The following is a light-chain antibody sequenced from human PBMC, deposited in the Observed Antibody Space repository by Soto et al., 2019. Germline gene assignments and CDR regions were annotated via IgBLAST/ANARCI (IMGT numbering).Light chain of an antibody. CDR2: SAS. V-gene: IGKV1-9*01. CDR1: LGIRDY. J-gene: IGKJ2*01. CDR3: QQYNSYSYT. Sequence: DIQLTQSPSFLSASVGDRVTITCRASLGIRDYLAWYQQKPGRVPRLLIYSASTLQSGVPSRFSGSGSGTEFTLTISSLQPDDFATYYCQQYNSYSYTFGQGTKLEIK.